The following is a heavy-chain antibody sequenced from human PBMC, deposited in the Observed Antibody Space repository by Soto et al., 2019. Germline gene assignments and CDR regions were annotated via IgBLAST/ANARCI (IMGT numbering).Heavy chain of an antibody. CDR1: GYTFTSYP. D-gene: IGHD3-16*02. CDR2: INAGNGDT. Sequence: QVLLVQSGAEEKKPGASVKVSCKASGYTFTSYPMHWVRQAGQRLEWMGWINAGNGDTKYSQKFQGRVTITRDTSASTEFMELSSLRSEDTALYYCARGDLSVVWGQGTTVTVSS. J-gene: IGHJ6*02. CDR3: ARGDLSVV. V-gene: IGHV1-3*05.